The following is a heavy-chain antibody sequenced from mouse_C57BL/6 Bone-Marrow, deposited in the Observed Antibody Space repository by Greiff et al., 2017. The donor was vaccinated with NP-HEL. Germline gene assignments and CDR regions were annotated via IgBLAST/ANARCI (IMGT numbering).Heavy chain of an antibody. D-gene: IGHD2-5*01. CDR1: GYTFTSYG. CDR2: IYPRSGNT. V-gene: IGHV1-81*01. CDR3: ARSGTYYSNFYYYAMDY. Sequence: QVHVKQSGAELARPGASVKLSCKASGYTFTSYGISWVKQRTGQGLEWIGEIYPRSGNTYYNEKFKGKATLTADKSSSTAYMELRSLTSEDSAVYFCARSGTYYSNFYYYAMDYWGQGTSVTVSS. J-gene: IGHJ4*01.